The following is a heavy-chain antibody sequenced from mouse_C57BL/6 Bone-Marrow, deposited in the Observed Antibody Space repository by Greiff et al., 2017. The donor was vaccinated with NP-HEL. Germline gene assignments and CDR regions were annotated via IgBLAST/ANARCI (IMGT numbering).Heavy chain of an antibody. J-gene: IGHJ2*01. Sequence: VQLKQSGAELVRPGASVKLSCTASGFNIKDDYMHWVKQRPEQGLEWIGWIDPENGDTEYASKFQGKATITADTSSNTAYLQLSSLTSEDTAVYYCTTRGWLPYYFDYWGQGTTLTVSS. V-gene: IGHV14-4*01. CDR3: TTRGWLPYYFDY. CDR2: IDPENGDT. CDR1: GFNIKDDY. D-gene: IGHD2-3*01.